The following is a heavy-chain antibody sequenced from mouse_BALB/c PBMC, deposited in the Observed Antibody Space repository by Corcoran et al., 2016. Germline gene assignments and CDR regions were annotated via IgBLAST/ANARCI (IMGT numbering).Heavy chain of an antibody. CDR2: INPYNDGT. J-gene: IGHJ1*01. D-gene: IGHD1-1*01. CDR1: GYTFTSYV. V-gene: IGHV1S136*01. Sequence: EVQLQQSGPELVKPGASVKMSCKASGYTFTSYVMHWVKQKPGQGLEWIGYINPYNDGTKYNEKFKGKATLTSDKSSSTAYMELSSLTSKDSAVYYCARGYGSSHRYFDVWGAGTTVTVSS. CDR3: ARGYGSSHRYFDV.